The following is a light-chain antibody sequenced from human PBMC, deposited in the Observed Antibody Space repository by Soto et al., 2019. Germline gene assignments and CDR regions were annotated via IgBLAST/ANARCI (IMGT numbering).Light chain of an antibody. CDR2: DVS. CDR1: SSDVGGYNY. V-gene: IGLV2-14*03. CDR3: SSYTSSSTLV. J-gene: IGLJ2*01. Sequence: QSALTQPASVSGSPGQSIIISCTGTSSDVGGYNYVSWYQQHPGKVPKLMIYDVSNRPSGVSNRFSGSKSGNTASLTISGLQAEDEADYYCSSYTSSSTLVFGGGTKVTVL.